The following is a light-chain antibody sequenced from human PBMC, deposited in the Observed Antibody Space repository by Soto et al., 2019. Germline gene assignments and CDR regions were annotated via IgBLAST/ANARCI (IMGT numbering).Light chain of an antibody. CDR2: DAS. V-gene: IGKV3-11*01. CDR1: HSVDIY. CDR3: QQRKFWPPLT. J-gene: IGKJ4*01. Sequence: EVVLTQSPATLSLSPGDGATLSCRASHSVDIYVAWYQQKPGQPPRLLIYDASNRATGIPARFSGSGSGTDFTLTISSLEPEDFAVYYCQQRKFWPPLTFGGGTKVEIK.